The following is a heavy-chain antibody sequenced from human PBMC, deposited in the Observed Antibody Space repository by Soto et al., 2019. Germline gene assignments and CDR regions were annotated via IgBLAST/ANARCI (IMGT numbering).Heavy chain of an antibody. J-gene: IGHJ6*03. V-gene: IGHV3-23*01. CDR2: IRGGGGST. CDR3: AKGDYDILTGYYSYYYYYMDV. D-gene: IGHD3-9*01. Sequence: GGSLRLSCAASGFTFSSYAMSWVRQAPGKGLEWVSAIRGGGGSTYYADSVKGRFTISRDNSKNTLYLQMNSLRAEDTAVYYCAKGDYDILTGYYSYYYYYMDVWGKGTTVTVSS. CDR1: GFTFSSYA.